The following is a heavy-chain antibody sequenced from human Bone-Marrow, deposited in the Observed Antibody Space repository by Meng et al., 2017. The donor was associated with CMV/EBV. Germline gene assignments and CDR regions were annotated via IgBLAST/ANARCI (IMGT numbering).Heavy chain of an antibody. V-gene: IGHV4-39*07. D-gene: IGHD2-2*01. CDR3: ARDSSTSSRRAGYYYGMDV. Sequence: GSLRLSCTVSGGSISSSSYYWGWIRQPPGKGLEWIGSIYYSGSTYYNPSLKSRVTISVDTSKNQFSLKLSSVTAADTAVYYCARDSSTSSRRAGYYYGMDVWGQGTTVTVSS. CDR2: IYYSGST. J-gene: IGHJ6*02. CDR1: GGSISSSSYY.